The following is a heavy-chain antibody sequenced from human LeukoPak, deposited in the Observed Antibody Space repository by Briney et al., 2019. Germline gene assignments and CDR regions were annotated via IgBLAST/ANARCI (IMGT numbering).Heavy chain of an antibody. D-gene: IGHD4-17*01. CDR3: ARDYEDYGDYAGFDY. CDR2: ISGYNGNT. J-gene: IGHJ4*02. Sequence: ASVKVSCKASGYTFTSYGISWVRQAPGKGLEWMGWISGYNGNTNYAQKLQGRVTMTTDTSTSTAYMELRSLRSDDTAVYYCARDYEDYGDYAGFDYWGQGTLVTVSS. CDR1: GYTFTSYG. V-gene: IGHV1-18*01.